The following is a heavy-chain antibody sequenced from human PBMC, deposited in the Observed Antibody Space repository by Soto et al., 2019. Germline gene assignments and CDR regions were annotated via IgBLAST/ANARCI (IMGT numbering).Heavy chain of an antibody. D-gene: IGHD2-21*01. J-gene: IGHJ4*03. CDR2: ITCNRSYT. CDR1: GFTFSGYG. CDR3: AKVYYRVVVSASSYCFDY. V-gene: IGHV3-30*18. Sequence: WGSLRLSCSASGFTFSGYGMNWCRQAPGKGLEWVSDITCNRSYTYYADSVKGRFTISRDNSKNTLYLQMNSLRAEDTAVYYCAKVYYRVVVSASSYCFDYWGQGTMVTVSS.